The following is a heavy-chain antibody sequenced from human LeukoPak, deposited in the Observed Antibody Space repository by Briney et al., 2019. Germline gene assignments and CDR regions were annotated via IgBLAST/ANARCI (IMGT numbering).Heavy chain of an antibody. V-gene: IGHV3-66*02. J-gene: IGHJ4*01. CDR3: AKDGPTVTIFGHFDY. D-gene: IGHD4-17*01. CDR2: IYRGGST. Sequence: PGGSLRLSCATSGFNVRSNYMTWVRQAPGKGLEWVSIIYRGGSTYYADSVKGRFTISRDNSKNTLYLEMNSLSAEDTAVYYCAKDGPTVTIFGHFDYWGHGTLVTVSS. CDR1: GFNVRSNY.